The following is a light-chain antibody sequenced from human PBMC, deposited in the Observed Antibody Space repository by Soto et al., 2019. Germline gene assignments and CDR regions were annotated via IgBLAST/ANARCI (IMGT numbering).Light chain of an antibody. Sequence: VLTQPASVSGSPGQSITISCTGTSSDVGSDNLVSWYQQHPGKAPKLMIYEGSKRPSGVSNRFSGSKSGNTASLTISGLQAEDEADYYCCSYAGSSTAIFGGGIKVTVL. CDR1: SSDVGSDNL. V-gene: IGLV2-23*01. CDR2: EGS. J-gene: IGLJ2*01. CDR3: CSYAGSSTAI.